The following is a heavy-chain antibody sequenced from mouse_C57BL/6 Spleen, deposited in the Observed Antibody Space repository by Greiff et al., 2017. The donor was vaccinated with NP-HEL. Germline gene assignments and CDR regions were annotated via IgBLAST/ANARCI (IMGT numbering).Heavy chain of an antibody. CDR3: ARNYGRLYYYAMDY. D-gene: IGHD1-1*01. V-gene: IGHV5-17*01. CDR2: ISSGSSTI. Sequence: EVMLVESGGGLVKPGGSLKLSCAASGFTFSDYGMHWVRQAPEKGLEWVAYISSGSSTIYYADTVKGRFTISRDNAKNTLFLQMTSLRSEDTAMYYCARNYGRLYYYAMDYWGQGTSVTVSS. J-gene: IGHJ4*01. CDR1: GFTFSDYG.